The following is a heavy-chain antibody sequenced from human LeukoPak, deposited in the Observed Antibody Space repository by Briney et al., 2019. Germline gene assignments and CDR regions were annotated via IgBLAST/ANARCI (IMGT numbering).Heavy chain of an antibody. Sequence: GESLKISCKDSGYSFTSYWIGWVRQMPGKGLEWMGIIYPGDSDTRYSPSFQGQVTISADKSISTAYLQWSSLKASDTAMYYCARPAQRGDTAIAPYYFDYWGQGTMVTVSP. CDR2: IYPGDSDT. J-gene: IGHJ4*02. CDR3: ARPAQRGDTAIAPYYFDY. V-gene: IGHV5-51*01. D-gene: IGHD5-18*01. CDR1: GYSFTSYW.